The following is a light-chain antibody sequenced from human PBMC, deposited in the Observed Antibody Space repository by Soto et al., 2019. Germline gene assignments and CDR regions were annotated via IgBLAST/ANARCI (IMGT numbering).Light chain of an antibody. J-gene: IGKJ5*01. Sequence: EIVLTRSPATLSASPGEGATLSCRASQSLSSSLAWYQQKPGQAPRLLIYAASTRATGVPARFSGSGSGTEFTLTISSLQSEDFAVYYCQQYKNWPPITFGQGTRLEIK. CDR2: AAS. V-gene: IGKV3-15*01. CDR3: QQYKNWPPIT. CDR1: QSLSSS.